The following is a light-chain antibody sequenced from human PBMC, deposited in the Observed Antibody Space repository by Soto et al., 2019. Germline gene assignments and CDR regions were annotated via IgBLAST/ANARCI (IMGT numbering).Light chain of an antibody. CDR1: QSVSSY. V-gene: IGKV3-11*01. CDR3: QKRSNWNT. J-gene: IGKJ2*01. CDR2: DVS. Sequence: EIVLTQSPATLSLSPGERATLSCRASQSVSSYLAWYQQKPGQAPRLLIYDVSNSATGIPSRFSGSGSGTDFPLTISSLEPEDFAVYCCQKRSNWNTFGQGTKLEIK.